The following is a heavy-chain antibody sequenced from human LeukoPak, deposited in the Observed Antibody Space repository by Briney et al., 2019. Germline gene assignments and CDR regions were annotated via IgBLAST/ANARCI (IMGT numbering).Heavy chain of an antibody. Sequence: SETLSLTCTVSGGSISSSNYYWGWTRQPPGKGLQWFGSISYSGGTAYNPSLRSRVTISVDTSKNQFSLKLNSVTAADTAVYYCAREVEYYDSSGYRPHAFDIWGQGTVVTVSS. CDR1: GGSISSSNYY. J-gene: IGHJ3*02. CDR3: AREVEYYDSSGYRPHAFDI. D-gene: IGHD3-22*01. CDR2: ISYSGGT. V-gene: IGHV4-39*02.